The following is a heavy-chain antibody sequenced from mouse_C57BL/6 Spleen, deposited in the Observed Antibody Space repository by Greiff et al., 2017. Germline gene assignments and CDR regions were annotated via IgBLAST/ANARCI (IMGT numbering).Heavy chain of an antibody. D-gene: IGHD1-2*01. CDR3: ASFSTAFDD. Sequence: VQLQQPGAELVKPGASVKLSCKASGYTFTSYWMQWVKQRPGQGLEWIGEIDPSDSYTNYNQKFKGKATLTVDTSSSTAYMQLSSLTSEDSAVYYCASFSTAFDDWGTGTTVTVSS. CDR2: IDPSDSYT. J-gene: IGHJ1*03. CDR1: GYTFTSYW. V-gene: IGHV1-50*01.